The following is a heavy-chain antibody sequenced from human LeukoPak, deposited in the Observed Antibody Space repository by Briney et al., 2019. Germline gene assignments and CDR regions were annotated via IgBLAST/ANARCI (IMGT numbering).Heavy chain of an antibody. D-gene: IGHD3-22*01. J-gene: IGHJ4*02. V-gene: IGHV3-11*06. CDR3: ARVNPISRGFYAY. Sequence: KPGGCLRLSCAASGFTFSDYYMTWIRQAPGKGLEWVSYISGSNSDTNYADFVKGRFTISRDNAKNSLYLQMNSLRAEDAAVYYCARVNPISRGFYAYWGQGTPVTVSS. CDR2: ISGSNSDT. CDR1: GFTFSDYY.